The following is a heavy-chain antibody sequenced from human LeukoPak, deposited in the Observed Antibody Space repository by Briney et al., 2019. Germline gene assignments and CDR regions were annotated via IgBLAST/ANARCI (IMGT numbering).Heavy chain of an antibody. D-gene: IGHD5-18*01. CDR2: ISLDGINK. CDR3: ANDLGWIQLNLG. Sequence: PGRSLRLSCAASGFTFSTYAMHWVRQAPGMGLEWVAVISLDGINKFYADSVKGRFTISRDNSRNTVYLQMNSLRAEDTAVYYCANDLGWIQLNLGRGQGTLVTVSS. CDR1: GFTFSTYA. V-gene: IGHV3-30*04. J-gene: IGHJ4*02.